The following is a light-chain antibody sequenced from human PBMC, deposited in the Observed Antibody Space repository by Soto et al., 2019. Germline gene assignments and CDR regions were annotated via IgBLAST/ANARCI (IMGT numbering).Light chain of an antibody. Sequence: EIVFTQSPATLSSFPGDRVTLSCSASQYINTRLAWYQHRPGQAPRLLIYQTSIRAAGIPARFSASGSGTDFTLTISKVEPEDFAVYYCQQYGTPRSVTFGQGTRLEIK. V-gene: IGKV3D-11*03. CDR3: QQYGTPRSVT. CDR2: QTS. CDR1: QYINTR. J-gene: IGKJ5*01.